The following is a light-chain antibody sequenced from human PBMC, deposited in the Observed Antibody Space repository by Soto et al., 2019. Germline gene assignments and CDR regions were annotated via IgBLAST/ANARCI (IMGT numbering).Light chain of an antibody. J-gene: IGKJ5*01. CDR3: QQYKSWPYT. V-gene: IGKV3-15*01. Sequence: EKVITQSPATLSVSPGEGVTLSCRASESVRSKVAWYQQKPGQAPRLLIYGSSTRATGIPDRFRGSGSGTEYTLTISSLQSEDFAVYYCQQYKSWPYTFGQGTRLEI. CDR1: ESVRSK. CDR2: GSS.